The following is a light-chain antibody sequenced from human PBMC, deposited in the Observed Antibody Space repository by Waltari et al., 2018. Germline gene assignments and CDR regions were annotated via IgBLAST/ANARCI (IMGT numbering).Light chain of an antibody. CDR1: TRAAGGYNS. Sequence: QSALTQPASVSGSPGQSLTISCPGATRAAGGYNSCSWYQQRPGKAPKLLIFDVSNRPSGVSNRFSGSKSGNTASLTISGLQAEDEAAYYCGSYTGSTTWVFGGGTKLTVL. J-gene: IGLJ3*02. CDR2: DVS. V-gene: IGLV2-14*01. CDR3: GSYTGSTTWV.